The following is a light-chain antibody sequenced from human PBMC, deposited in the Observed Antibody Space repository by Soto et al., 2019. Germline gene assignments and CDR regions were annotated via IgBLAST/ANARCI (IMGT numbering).Light chain of an antibody. J-gene: IGKJ3*01. Sequence: ETVLTQSPGTLSLSPGERATLSCRASQNLNSNFLAWYQQKPGQAPRLLIYGVSNRATGIPDRFSGSGSGTDFTHTISRLGPEDFAVYYCQQYGSSPPFTFGPGTKVHIK. CDR3: QQYGSSPPFT. CDR2: GVS. V-gene: IGKV3-20*01. CDR1: QNLNSNF.